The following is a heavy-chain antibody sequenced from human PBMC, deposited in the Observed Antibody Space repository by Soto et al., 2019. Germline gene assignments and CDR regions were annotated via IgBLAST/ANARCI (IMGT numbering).Heavy chain of an antibody. CDR1: GYTFTSYA. Sequence: QVQLVQSGAEVKKPGASVKVSCKASGYTFTSYAMHWVRQAPGQRLEWMGWVNAGNGNTKYSQKFQGRVTITRDTSASTAYIELSSLRSEDTAVYYCARDGEQWLVDYWGQGTLVTVSS. D-gene: IGHD6-19*01. J-gene: IGHJ4*02. CDR2: VNAGNGNT. V-gene: IGHV1-3*01. CDR3: ARDGEQWLVDY.